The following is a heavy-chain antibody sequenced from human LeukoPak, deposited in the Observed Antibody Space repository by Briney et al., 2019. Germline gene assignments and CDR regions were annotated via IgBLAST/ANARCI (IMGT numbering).Heavy chain of an antibody. V-gene: IGHV4-34*01. CDR3: ARGYLHITIFGVAIWGSLDY. CDR2: INHSGST. J-gene: IGHJ4*02. CDR1: GGSFSGYY. Sequence: TSSETLSLTCAVYGGSFSGYYWSWIRQPPGKGLEWIGEINHSGSTNYNPSLKSRVTISVDTSKNQFSLKLSSVTAADTAVYYCARGYLHITIFGVAIWGSLDYWGQGTLVTVSS. D-gene: IGHD3-3*01.